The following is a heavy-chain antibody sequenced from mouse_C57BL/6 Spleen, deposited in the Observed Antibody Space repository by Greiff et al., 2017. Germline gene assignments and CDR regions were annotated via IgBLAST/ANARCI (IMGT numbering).Heavy chain of an antibody. J-gene: IGHJ4*01. D-gene: IGHD2-2*01. V-gene: IGHV1-55*01. CDR3: ARRGYEGDAMDD. CDR1: GYTFTSYW. CDR2: IYPGSGST. Sequence: QVQLKQSGAELVKPGASVKMSCKASGYTFTSYWITWVKQRPGQGLEWIGDIYPGSGSTNYNEKFKSKATLTVDTSSSTAYMQLSSLTSEDSAVYYCARRGYEGDAMDDWGQGTSVTVSS.